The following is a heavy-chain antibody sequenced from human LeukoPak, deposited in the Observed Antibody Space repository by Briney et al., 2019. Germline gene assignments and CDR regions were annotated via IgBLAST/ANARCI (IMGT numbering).Heavy chain of an antibody. CDR3: AKDWVGYYYDSSGCFDY. CDR2: IRYDGSSE. Sequence: GGSLRLSCAASGFTFRSYWMTWVRQAPGKGLERVAFIRYDGSSEYYGASVKGRFTISRDNSKNTLYLKMNSLKTADTAVYYCAKDWVGYYYDSSGCFDYWGQGTLVTVSS. CDR1: GFTFRSYW. D-gene: IGHD3-22*01. V-gene: IGHV3-30*02. J-gene: IGHJ4*02.